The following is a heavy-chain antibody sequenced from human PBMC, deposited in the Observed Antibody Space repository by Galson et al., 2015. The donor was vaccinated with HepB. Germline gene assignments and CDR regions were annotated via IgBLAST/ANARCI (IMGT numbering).Heavy chain of an antibody. CDR3: ATFYSVPGAFQI. CDR2: IYNRGST. Sequence: LSLTCTVSGGTINSFYWSWIRQPPGKGLEWIGYIYNRGSTNYNSALKSRVTISEDTSKNQFSLKLTSVTAADTAVYYCATFYSVPGAFQIWGQGSMVTVSS. V-gene: IGHV4-59*01. D-gene: IGHD3-3*02. CDR1: GGTINSFY. J-gene: IGHJ3*02.